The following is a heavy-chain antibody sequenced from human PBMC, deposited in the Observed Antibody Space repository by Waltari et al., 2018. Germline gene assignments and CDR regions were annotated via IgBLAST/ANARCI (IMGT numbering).Heavy chain of an antibody. CDR2: IYTSGST. CDR1: GGSISSTSYY. V-gene: IGHV4-61*02. J-gene: IGHJ5*02. Sequence: QVQLQESGPGLVKSSQTLSLTCTVSGGSISSTSYYWTWLRQPAGKGLEWIGRIYTSGSTDYNPSLKSRVTISVDSSKNQFSLNLTSVTAADTAVYYCARDHSYYDFWSGASPWFDPGGQGTLVTVSS. CDR3: ARDHSYYDFWSGASPWFDP. D-gene: IGHD3-3*01.